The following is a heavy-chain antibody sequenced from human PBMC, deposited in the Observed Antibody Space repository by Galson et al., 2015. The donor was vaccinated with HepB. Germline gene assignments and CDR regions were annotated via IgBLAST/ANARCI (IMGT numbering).Heavy chain of an antibody. Sequence: ETLSLTCTVSGGSITGYFWNWIRQPAGKGLQWIGRMYSSGSTKSNTSLQSRVTMSVDTSKNQFSLNLQSVTAADTAMYYCARAPVLCSGSSCWGGYYFDTWGQGVLVTVSS. V-gene: IGHV4-4*07. J-gene: IGHJ4*02. CDR1: GGSITGYF. D-gene: IGHD2-15*01. CDR2: MYSSGST. CDR3: ARAPVLCSGSSCWGGYYFDT.